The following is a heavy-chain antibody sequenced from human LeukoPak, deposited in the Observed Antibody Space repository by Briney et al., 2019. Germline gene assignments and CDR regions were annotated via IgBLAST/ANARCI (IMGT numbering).Heavy chain of an antibody. Sequence: PGGSLRLSCAASGFTFSSYEMNWVHQAPGKGLEWVSYISPSGSTIYYADSVKGRFTISRDNAKNSVYLQMNSLRAEDTAVYYCARKTFGTVYFDSWGQGTLVTVSS. CDR1: GFTFSSYE. CDR2: ISPSGSTI. J-gene: IGHJ4*02. V-gene: IGHV3-48*03. D-gene: IGHD1-1*01. CDR3: ARKTFGTVYFDS.